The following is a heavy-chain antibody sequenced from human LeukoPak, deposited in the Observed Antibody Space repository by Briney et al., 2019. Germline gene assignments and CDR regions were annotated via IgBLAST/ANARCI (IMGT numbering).Heavy chain of an antibody. CDR2: ISSSSSYI. Sequence: GGSLRLSCAASGFTFDDYAMHWVRQAPGKGLEWVSSISSSSSYIYYADSVKGRFTISRDNAKNSLYLQMNSLRAEDTAVYYCARFPPPAMAIRGRNYWGQGTLVTVSS. CDR3: ARFPPPAMAIRGRNY. D-gene: IGHD5-18*01. J-gene: IGHJ4*02. V-gene: IGHV3-21*01. CDR1: GFTFDDYA.